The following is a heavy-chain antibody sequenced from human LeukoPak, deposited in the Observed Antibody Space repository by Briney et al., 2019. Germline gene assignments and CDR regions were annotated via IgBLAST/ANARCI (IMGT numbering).Heavy chain of an antibody. CDR1: GGSISSSTYY. CDR2: IYNSGST. D-gene: IGHD2-15*01. J-gene: IGHJ4*02. V-gene: IGHV4-39*07. Sequence: SETLSLTCSVSGGSISSSTYYWGWIRQPPGKGLEWIGNIYNSGSTYYNPSLRSRVTISVDTSKNQFSLKLSSVTAADTAVYYCARDYSGDYWGQGTLVTVSS. CDR3: ARDYSGDY.